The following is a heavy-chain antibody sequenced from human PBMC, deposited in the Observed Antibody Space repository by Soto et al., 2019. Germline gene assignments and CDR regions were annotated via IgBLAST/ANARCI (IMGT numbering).Heavy chain of an antibody. CDR1: GDSVSSNTAA. CDR3: ARDLESGYSNYYYYMDV. CDR2: TYFRSRWYN. J-gene: IGHJ6*03. D-gene: IGHD5-12*01. Sequence: QVQLQQSGPGLVKPSQTLSLTCAISGDSVSSNTAAWHWIRQSPSRGLEWLGRTYFRSRWYNDYAVSVKSRITINADTSKNQCSLHLNSVSPEDTAVYYCARDLESGYSNYYYYMDVWGKGTTVTVSS. V-gene: IGHV6-1*01.